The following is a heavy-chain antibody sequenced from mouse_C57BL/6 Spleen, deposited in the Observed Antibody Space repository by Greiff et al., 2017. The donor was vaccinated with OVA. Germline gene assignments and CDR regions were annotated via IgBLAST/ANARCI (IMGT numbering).Heavy chain of an antibody. Sequence: EVKVVESGPGMVKPSQSLSLTCTVTGYSITSGYDWHWIRHFPGNKLEWMGYISYSGSTNYNPSLKSRISITHDTSKNHFFLKLNSVTTEDTATYYCARDRGGWFAYWGQGTLVTVSA. D-gene: IGHD3-1*01. CDR2: ISYSGST. V-gene: IGHV3-1*01. CDR3: ARDRGGWFAY. CDR1: GYSITSGYD. J-gene: IGHJ3*01.